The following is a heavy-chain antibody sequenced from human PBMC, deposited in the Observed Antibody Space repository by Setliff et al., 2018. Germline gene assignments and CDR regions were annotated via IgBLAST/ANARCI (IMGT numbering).Heavy chain of an antibody. Sequence: ETLSLTCAVYGGSFSTYYWIWIRQPPGKGLEWVANIKQDGSEKYYVDSVKGRFTISRDNAKNSLYLQMNSLRAEDTAVYYCASGLGVDYWGQGTLVTVSS. CDR1: GGSFSTYY. CDR3: ASGLGVDY. V-gene: IGHV3-7*01. D-gene: IGHD3-10*01. CDR2: IKQDGSEK. J-gene: IGHJ4*02.